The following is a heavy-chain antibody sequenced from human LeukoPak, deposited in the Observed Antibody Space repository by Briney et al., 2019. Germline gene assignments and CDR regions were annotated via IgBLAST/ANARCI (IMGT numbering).Heavy chain of an antibody. J-gene: IGHJ4*02. Sequence: GASVKVSCKASGYTFTSYGISWVRQAPGQGLEWMGWISAYNGNTNYAQKLQGRVTMTTDTSTSTAYMELRSLRSDDTAVYYCATVVGVRGDYYFDYWGQGTLVTVSS. D-gene: IGHD3-10*01. CDR1: GYTFTSYG. CDR2: ISAYNGNT. V-gene: IGHV1-18*01. CDR3: ATVVGVRGDYYFDY.